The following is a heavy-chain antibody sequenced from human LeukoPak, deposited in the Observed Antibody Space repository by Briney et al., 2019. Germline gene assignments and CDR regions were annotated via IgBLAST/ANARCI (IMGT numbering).Heavy chain of an antibody. CDR2: MYYTGST. J-gene: IGHJ4*02. D-gene: IGHD3-16*01. CDR3: ARHVGYYDTTDNFRDY. CDR1: SRSVSSSSYY. Sequence: SETLSLTCTVSSRSVSSSSYYGGRIRQPPGKGLEWIGSMYYTGSTYYNPSLKSRLTMSVDTSKNQFSLKLSSVTAADTAVYYCARHVGYYDTTDNFRDYWGQGTLVTVSS. V-gene: IGHV4-39*01.